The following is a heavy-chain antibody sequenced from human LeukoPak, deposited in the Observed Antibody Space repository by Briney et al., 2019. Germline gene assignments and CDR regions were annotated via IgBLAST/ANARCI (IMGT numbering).Heavy chain of an antibody. CDR3: AKANDFWSGYEFDY. V-gene: IGHV3-30*18. D-gene: IGHD3-3*01. J-gene: IGHJ4*02. CDR2: ISYDGSNK. CDR1: GFTFSSYG. Sequence: GGSLRLSCAASGFTFSSYGMHWVRQAPGKGLEWVAVISYDGSNKYYADSVKGRFIISRDNSKDTLYLQMNSLRAEDTAVYYCAKANDFWSGYEFDYWGQGTLVTVSS.